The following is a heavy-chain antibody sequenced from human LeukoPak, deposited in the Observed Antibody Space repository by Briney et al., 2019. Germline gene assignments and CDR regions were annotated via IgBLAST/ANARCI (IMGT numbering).Heavy chain of an antibody. Sequence: GGSLKLSCAASGFTFSGSTIHWVRQASGKGLEWVGHIRSKANSYASAYVASLKGRFTISRDESKNTAYLQMNSLKTEDTAVYYCTRLGGGSPNIAPVPGANKLNWFNPWGQGTLVTVSS. CDR2: IRSKANSYAS. J-gene: IGHJ5*02. CDR3: TRLGGGSPNIAPVPGANKLNWFNP. D-gene: IGHD2-2*01. CDR1: GFTFSGST. V-gene: IGHV3-73*01.